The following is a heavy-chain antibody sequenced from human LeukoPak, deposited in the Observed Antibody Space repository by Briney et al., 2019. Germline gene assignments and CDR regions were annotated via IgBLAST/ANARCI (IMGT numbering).Heavy chain of an antibody. CDR3: ARLYLAYSSSWYFDY. CDR2: FNPADSDT. CDR1: GYSFTTYW. J-gene: IGHJ4*02. Sequence: GESLKISCEVYGYSFTTYWLGWVRQMPGKDLEWMGTFNPADSDTRYSPSFQGQVTISADKSISTAYLQWSSLKASDTAMYYCARLYLAYSSSWYFDYWGQGTLVTVSS. D-gene: IGHD6-13*01. V-gene: IGHV5-51*01.